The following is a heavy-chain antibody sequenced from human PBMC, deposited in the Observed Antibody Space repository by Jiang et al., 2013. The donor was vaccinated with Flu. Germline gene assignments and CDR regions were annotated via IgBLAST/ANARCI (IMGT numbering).Heavy chain of an antibody. J-gene: IGHJ4*02. CDR3: ARGRGTMVRGVTFDY. D-gene: IGHD3-10*01. CDR2: INHSGST. Sequence: LLKPSETLSLTCAVYGGSFSGYYWSWIRQPPGKGLEWIGEINHSGSTNYNPSLKSRVTISVDTSKNQFSLKLSSVTAADTAVYYCARGRGTMVRGVTFDYWGQGTLVTVSS. CDR1: GGSFSGYY. V-gene: IGHV4-34*01.